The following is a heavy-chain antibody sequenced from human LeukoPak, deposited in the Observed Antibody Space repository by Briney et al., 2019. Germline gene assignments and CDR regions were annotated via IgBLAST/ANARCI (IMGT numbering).Heavy chain of an antibody. CDR1: GYTFTSYG. D-gene: IGHD6-13*01. CDR3: ARVWEYSSSPSGGPHYYYYYMDV. Sequence: GASVKVSCKASGYTFTSYGISWVRQAPGQGLEWMGGIIPIFGTANYAQKFQGRVTITADKSTSTAYMELSSLRSEDTAVYYCARVWEYSSSPSGGPHYYYYYMDVWGKGTTVTVSS. V-gene: IGHV1-69*06. J-gene: IGHJ6*03. CDR2: IIPIFGTA.